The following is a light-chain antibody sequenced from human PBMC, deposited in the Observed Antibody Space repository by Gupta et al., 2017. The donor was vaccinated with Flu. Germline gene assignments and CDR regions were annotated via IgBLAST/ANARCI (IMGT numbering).Light chain of an antibody. J-gene: IGLJ2*01. V-gene: IGLV2-14*01. CDR3: KSYKNNKTRVV. CDR2: DVR. Sequence: QSALPQPASVSGSPGQSITISCTGSSGDLGGYNYVPWYQQHPGTAPKLIICDVRNRPSGVPKRFSGSKSGNTASLTITGLQAEDEADYYCKSYKNNKTRVVFGGGTKLTVL. CDR1: SGDLGGYNY.